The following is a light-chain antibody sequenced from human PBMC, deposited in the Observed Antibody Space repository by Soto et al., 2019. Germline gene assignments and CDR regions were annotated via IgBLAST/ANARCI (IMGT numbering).Light chain of an antibody. CDR2: GAS. J-gene: IGKJ1*01. CDR3: HQPFRTPPWT. Sequence: DIELTQSPSSLSAPVGDRVTISCRASQNINSFLDWYRQRPGQAPGLLIYGASCLRGGVSPRFSGSGSGTDFTLTTSGLQPEDAAADYCHQPFRTPPWTLGQGT. CDR1: QNINSF. V-gene: IGKV1-39*01.